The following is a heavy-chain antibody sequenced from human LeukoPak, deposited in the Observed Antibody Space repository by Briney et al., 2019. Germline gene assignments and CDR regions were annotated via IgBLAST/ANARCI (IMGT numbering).Heavy chain of an antibody. CDR1: GFTFSSYA. D-gene: IGHD5-18*01. CDR3: AKDLKPSTWIQPASADY. J-gene: IGHJ4*02. Sequence: GGSLRLSCAASGFTFSSYAMSWVRQAPGKGLEWVSAISGSGGSTYYADSVKGRFTISRDNSKNTLYLQMSSLRAEDTAVYYCAKDLKPSTWIQPASADYWGQGTLVTVSS. V-gene: IGHV3-23*01. CDR2: ISGSGGST.